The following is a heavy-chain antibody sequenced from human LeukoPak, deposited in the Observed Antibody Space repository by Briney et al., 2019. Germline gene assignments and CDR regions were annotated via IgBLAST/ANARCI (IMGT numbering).Heavy chain of an antibody. Sequence: ASVTVSCKASGYTFTSYYMHWVRQAPGQGLEWMGIINPSGGSTSYAQKFQGRVTMTRDTSTSTVYMELSSLRSEDTAVYYCARGRYGSGSYFACDYWGQGTLVTVSS. V-gene: IGHV1-46*01. CDR3: ARGRYGSGSYFACDY. CDR2: INPSGGST. D-gene: IGHD3-10*01. CDR1: GYTFTSYY. J-gene: IGHJ4*02.